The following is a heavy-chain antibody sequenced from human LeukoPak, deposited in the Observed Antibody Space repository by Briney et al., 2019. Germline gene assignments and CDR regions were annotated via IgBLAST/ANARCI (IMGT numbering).Heavy chain of an antibody. CDR1: GYTFTSYG. CDR2: ISAYNGNT. D-gene: IGHD6-19*01. CDR3: ARDRAVAGYFDY. V-gene: IGHV1-18*01. Sequence: ASVKVSCKASGYTFTSYGLSWVRQAPGQGLEWMGWISAYNGNTNYAQKLQGRVTMTTDTSTSTAYMELRSLRSDDTAVYYCARDRAVAGYFDYWGQGTLVTVSS. J-gene: IGHJ4*02.